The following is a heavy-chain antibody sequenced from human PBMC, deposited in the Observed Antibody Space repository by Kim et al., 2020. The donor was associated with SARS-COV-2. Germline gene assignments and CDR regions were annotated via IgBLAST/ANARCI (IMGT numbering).Heavy chain of an antibody. CDR3: ARVGRCSYSMDV. D-gene: IGHD1-26*01. V-gene: IGHV3-48*01. Sequence: GGSLRLSCAASGFIFSSYSMDWVRQAPGKGLQWVSYISSSTSTIYYADSVKGRFTISRDNAGNSLYLQMNSLRAEDTAVYYCARVGRCSYSMDVWGQGTTVTVSS. CDR1: GFIFSSYS. CDR2: ISSSTSTI. J-gene: IGHJ6*02.